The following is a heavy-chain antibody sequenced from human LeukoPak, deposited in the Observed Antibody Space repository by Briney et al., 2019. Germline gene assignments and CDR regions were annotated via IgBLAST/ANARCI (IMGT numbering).Heavy chain of an antibody. V-gene: IGHV4-59*08. CDR3: ARHSDYYDSRGGNWFDP. J-gene: IGHJ5*02. Sequence: PSETLSLTCTVSGGSISSYYWSWIRQPPGKGLEWIGYIYYSGSTNYNPSLKSRVTISVDTSKNQFSLKLSSVTAADTAVYYCARHSDYYDSRGGNWFDPWGQGTLVTVSS. CDR1: GGSISSYY. CDR2: IYYSGST. D-gene: IGHD3-22*01.